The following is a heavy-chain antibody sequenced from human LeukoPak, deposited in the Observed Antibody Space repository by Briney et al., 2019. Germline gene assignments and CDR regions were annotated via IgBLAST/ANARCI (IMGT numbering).Heavy chain of an antibody. J-gene: IGHJ4*02. Sequence: SETLSLTCAVYGGSFSGYYWSWIRQPPGKGLEWIGEINHSGSTNYNPSLKSRVTISVDTSKNQFSLKLSSVTAADTAVYYCARVVLYDFWGGYYMGPSDYWGQGTLVTVSS. CDR1: GGSFSGYY. D-gene: IGHD3-3*01. CDR3: ARVVLYDFWGGYYMGPSDY. CDR2: INHSGST. V-gene: IGHV4-34*01.